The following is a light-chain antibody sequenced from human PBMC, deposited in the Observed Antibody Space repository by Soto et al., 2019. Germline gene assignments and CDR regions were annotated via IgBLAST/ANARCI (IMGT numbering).Light chain of an antibody. Sequence: QSVLTQPASVSGSPGQSITISCTGTSSYLGAYDYVSWYQHHPGKAPKLMIYDVSNRPSGVSNRFSGSKSGNTASLTISGLQAEDEADYYCSSYTSSSTYVFGTGTRSPS. CDR1: SSYLGAYDY. CDR2: DVS. J-gene: IGLJ1*01. V-gene: IGLV2-14*03. CDR3: SSYTSSSTYV.